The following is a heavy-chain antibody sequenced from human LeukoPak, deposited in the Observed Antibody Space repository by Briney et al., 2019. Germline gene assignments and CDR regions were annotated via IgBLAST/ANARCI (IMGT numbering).Heavy chain of an antibody. CDR1: GVTLSSYA. CDR2: ISSSGSGGNT. Sequence: GGSLRLSCAASGVTLSSYAMSWARQAPGKGLEWVSGISSSGSGGNTYYADSVKGRFTISRDNSKNTLYLQMNSLRAEDTAVYYCARGGPGYSSGWYQPVYYYGMDVWGQGTTVTVSS. CDR3: ARGGPGYSSGWYQPVYYYGMDV. J-gene: IGHJ6*02. V-gene: IGHV3-23*01. D-gene: IGHD6-19*01.